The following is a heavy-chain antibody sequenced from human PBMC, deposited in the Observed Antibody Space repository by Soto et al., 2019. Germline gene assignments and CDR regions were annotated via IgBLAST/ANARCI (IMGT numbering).Heavy chain of an antibody. J-gene: IGHJ3*02. CDR1: GYTLTELS. CDR3: ATRPSSSWLYAFDI. D-gene: IGHD6-13*01. V-gene: IGHV1-24*01. Sequence: ASVKVSCKVSGYTLTELSMHWVRQAPGKGLEWMGGFDPEDGETIYAQKFQGRVTMTEDTSTDTAYMELSSLRSEDTAVYYCATRPSSSWLYAFDIWGQGTMVTVSS. CDR2: FDPEDGET.